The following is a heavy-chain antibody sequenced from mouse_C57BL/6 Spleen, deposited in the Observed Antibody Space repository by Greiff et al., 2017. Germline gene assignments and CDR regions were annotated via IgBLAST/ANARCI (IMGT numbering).Heavy chain of an antibody. J-gene: IGHJ2*01. CDR3: AGDGGLDY. Sequence: VQLQQSGAELARPGAPVKMSCKASGYTFTSHTMHWVKQRPGQGLEWIGYINPSSGYTKYNQKSKAKATLTADKSSSTASMQLGDLTSEDSAVNYCAGDGGLDYWGQGTTLTVSS. CDR1: GYTFTSHT. D-gene: IGHD2-3*01. V-gene: IGHV1-4*01. CDR2: INPSSGYT.